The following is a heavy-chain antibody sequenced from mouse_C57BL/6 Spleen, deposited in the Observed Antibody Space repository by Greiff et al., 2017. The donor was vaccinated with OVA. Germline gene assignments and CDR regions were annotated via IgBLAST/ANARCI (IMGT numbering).Heavy chain of an antibody. J-gene: IGHJ2*01. D-gene: IGHD3-2*02. V-gene: IGHV1-20*01. Sequence: EVKLQESGPELVKPGDSVKISCKASGYSFTGYFMNWVMQSHGKSLEWIGRINPYNGDTFYNQKFKGKATLTVDKSSSTAHMELRSLTSEDSAVYYCARATAQALDYWGQGTTLTVSS. CDR3: ARATAQALDY. CDR1: GYSFTGYF. CDR2: INPYNGDT.